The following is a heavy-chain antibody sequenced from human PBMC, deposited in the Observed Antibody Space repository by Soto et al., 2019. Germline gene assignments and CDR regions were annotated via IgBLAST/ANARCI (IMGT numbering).Heavy chain of an antibody. CDR2: INHSGST. Sequence: PSETLSLTCAVYGGSFSGYYWSWIRQPPGKGLEWIGEINHSGSTNYNPSLKSRVTISVDTSKNQFSLKLSSVTAADTAVYYCARGYKGGVVAAYYYYYMDVWGKGTTVXVSS. CDR3: ARGYKGGVVAAYYYYYMDV. CDR1: GGSFSGYY. D-gene: IGHD2-15*01. V-gene: IGHV4-34*01. J-gene: IGHJ6*03.